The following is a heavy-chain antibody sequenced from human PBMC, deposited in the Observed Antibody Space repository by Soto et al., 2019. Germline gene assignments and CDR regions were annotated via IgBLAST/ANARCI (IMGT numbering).Heavy chain of an antibody. CDR1: GGSISSGGYY. J-gene: IGHJ4*02. CDR3: AREPNSRYDSYYFDY. CDR2: IYYSGST. Sequence: SETLSLTCTVSGGSISSGGYYWSWIRQHPGKGLEWIGYIYYSGSTYYNPSLKSRVTISVDTSKNQFSLKLSSVTAADTAVYYCAREPNSRYDSYYFDYWGQGTPVTVSS. D-gene: IGHD5-12*01. V-gene: IGHV4-31*03.